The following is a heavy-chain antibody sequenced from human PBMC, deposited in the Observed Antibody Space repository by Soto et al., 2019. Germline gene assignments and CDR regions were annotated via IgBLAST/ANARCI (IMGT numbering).Heavy chain of an antibody. CDR2: ISGSGDST. CDR1: GITFSSYG. V-gene: IGHV3-23*01. CDR3: AKGSGYSSSWSNIRQDFDY. Sequence: GGSLRLSCVASGITFSSYGMSWVRQAPGKGLEWVSGISGSGDSTYYGDSVKGRFTISRDNSKNTLYLQMNSLRAEDTAVYYCAKGSGYSSSWSNIRQDFDYWGQGTLVTVSS. D-gene: IGHD6-13*01. J-gene: IGHJ4*02.